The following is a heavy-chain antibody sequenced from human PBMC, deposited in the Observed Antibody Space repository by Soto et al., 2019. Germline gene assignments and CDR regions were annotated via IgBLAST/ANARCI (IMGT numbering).Heavy chain of an antibody. CDR1: GGSISSSSYY. V-gene: IGHV4-39*01. CDR3: ARLNERTVGIDY. J-gene: IGHJ4*02. CDR2: IYYSGST. D-gene: IGHD4-17*01. Sequence: PSGTLSLTCTVSGGSISSSSYYWGWMRQAPGKGLEWIGSIYYSGSTYYNPSLKSRVTISVDTSKNQFSLKLSSVTAADTAVYYCARLNERTVGIDYWGQGTLVTVSS.